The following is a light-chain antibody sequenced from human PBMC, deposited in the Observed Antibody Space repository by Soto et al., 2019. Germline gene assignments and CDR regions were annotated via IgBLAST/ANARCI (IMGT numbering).Light chain of an antibody. CDR3: QQYGSSPPIT. CDR2: DAS. CDR1: QSVSSNY. Sequence: EIVLTQSPGTLSLSPGERATLSCRASQSVSSNYLAWYQQKLGQAPRLLIFDASTRATGIPDRFSGSGSGTDFTLTISTLEPEDFAVYYCQQYGSSPPITFGQGTRLEIK. J-gene: IGKJ5*01. V-gene: IGKV3-20*01.